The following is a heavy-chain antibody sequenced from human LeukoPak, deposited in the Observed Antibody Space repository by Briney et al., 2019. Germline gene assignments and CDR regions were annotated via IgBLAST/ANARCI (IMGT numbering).Heavy chain of an antibody. CDR1: GFTFSSYG. J-gene: IGHJ4*02. D-gene: IGHD5-12*01. V-gene: IGHV3-33*06. Sequence: PGRSLRLSCAASGFTFSSYGMHWVRQAPGKGLEWVAVIWYDGSNKYYADSVKGRFTISRDNSKNTLYLQMNSLRAEDTAVYYCAKGTRLGDYFDYWGQGTLVTVSS. CDR3: AKGTRLGDYFDY. CDR2: IWYDGSNK.